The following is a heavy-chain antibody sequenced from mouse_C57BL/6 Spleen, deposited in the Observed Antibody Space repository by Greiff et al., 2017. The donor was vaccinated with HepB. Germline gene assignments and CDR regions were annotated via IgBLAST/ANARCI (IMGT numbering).Heavy chain of an antibody. CDR2: ISSGGDYI. CDR1: GFTFSSYA. Sequence: DVMLVESGEGLVKPGGSLKLSCAASGFTFSSYAMSWVRQTPEKRLEWVAYISSGGDYIYYADTVKGRFTISRDNARNTLYLQMSSLKSEDTAMYYCTREGYYYGLDYWGQGTTLTVSS. J-gene: IGHJ2*01. V-gene: IGHV5-9-1*02. D-gene: IGHD1-1*01. CDR3: TREGYYYGLDY.